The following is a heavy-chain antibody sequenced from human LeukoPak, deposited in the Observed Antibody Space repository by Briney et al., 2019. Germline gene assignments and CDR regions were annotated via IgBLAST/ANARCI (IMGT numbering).Heavy chain of an antibody. CDR2: IIPIFGSA. V-gene: IGHV1-69*06. CDR3: ARVWGRDYYYYYMDV. D-gene: IGHD1-26*01. CDR1: GGTFSSYA. Sequence: ASVKVSCKASGGTFSSYAVNWVRQAPGQGLEWMGGIIPIFGSADYAQEFQGRVTITADKSTSTAYMELRSLRSEDTAVYYCARVWGRDYYYYYMDVWGKGTTVTVSS. J-gene: IGHJ6*03.